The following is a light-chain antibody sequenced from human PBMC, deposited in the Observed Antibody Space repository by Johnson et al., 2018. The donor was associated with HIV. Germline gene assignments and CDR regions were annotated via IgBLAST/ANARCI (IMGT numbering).Light chain of an antibody. CDR2: DNN. Sequence: QSVLTQPPSVSAAPGQKVTISCSGSSSNIGNNYVSWYQQLPGTAPKLLIYDNNKRPSGIPDRFSGYKSGTSATLGITGLQTGDEADYYCETWDSSLSGVFGTGTKVTVL. J-gene: IGLJ1*01. V-gene: IGLV1-51*01. CDR1: SSNIGNNY. CDR3: ETWDSSLSGV.